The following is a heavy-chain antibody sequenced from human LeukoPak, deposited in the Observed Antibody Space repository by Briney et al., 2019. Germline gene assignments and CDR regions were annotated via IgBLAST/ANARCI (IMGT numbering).Heavy chain of an antibody. Sequence: PSETLSLTCAVYGGSFSGYYWSWTRQPPGKGLEWIGEINHSGSTNYNPSLKSRVTISVDTSKNQFSLKLSSVTAADTAVYYCAREVYLGGYSYGYGRWYGDAFDIWGQGTMVTVSS. V-gene: IGHV4-34*01. CDR3: AREVYLGGYSYGYGRWYGDAFDI. CDR1: GGSFSGYY. J-gene: IGHJ3*02. CDR2: INHSGST. D-gene: IGHD5-18*01.